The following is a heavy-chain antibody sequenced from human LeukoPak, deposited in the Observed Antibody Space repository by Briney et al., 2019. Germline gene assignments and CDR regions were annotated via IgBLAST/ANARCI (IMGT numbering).Heavy chain of an antibody. J-gene: IGHJ2*01. Sequence: SETLSLTCTVSGGSISSSSYYWGWIRQPAGKGLEWIGRIYTSGSTNYNPSLKSRVTMSVDTSKNQFSLKLSSVTPEDTAVYYCAGRSYWYFDLWGRGTLVTVSS. V-gene: IGHV4-61*02. CDR1: GGSISSSSYY. CDR3: AGRSYWYFDL. CDR2: IYTSGST.